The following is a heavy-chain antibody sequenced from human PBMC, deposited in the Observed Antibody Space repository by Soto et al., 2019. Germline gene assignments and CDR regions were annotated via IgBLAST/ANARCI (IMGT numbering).Heavy chain of an antibody. CDR2: IYYSGST. V-gene: IGHV4-61*01. J-gene: IGHJ5*02. Sequence: ETLSLTCTVSGASVSSGTYYWSWIRPPPGKGLEWIGDIYYSGSTKYIPSLQSRVTMSVDTSNNQFSLKLSSVTAADTAVYFWARGPPRVHWFDHWGQGTLVTVSS. CDR3: ARGPPRVHWFDH. CDR1: GASVSSGTYY.